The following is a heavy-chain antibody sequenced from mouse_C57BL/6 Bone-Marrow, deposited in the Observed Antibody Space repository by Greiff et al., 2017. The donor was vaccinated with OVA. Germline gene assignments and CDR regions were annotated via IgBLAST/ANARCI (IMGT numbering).Heavy chain of an antibody. D-gene: IGHD1-1*01. V-gene: IGHV5-16*01. Sequence: EVMLVESEGGLVQPGSSMKLSCTASGFTFSDYYMAWVRQVPEKGLEWVANINYDGSSTYYLDSLKSRFIISRDNAKNILYLQMSSLKSEDTATYYCARDRGVLEYAMDYWGQGTSVTVSS. CDR1: GFTFSDYY. J-gene: IGHJ4*01. CDR3: ARDRGVLEYAMDY. CDR2: INYDGSST.